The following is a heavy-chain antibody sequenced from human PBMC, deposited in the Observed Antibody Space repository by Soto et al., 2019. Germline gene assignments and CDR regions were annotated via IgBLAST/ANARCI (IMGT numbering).Heavy chain of an antibody. D-gene: IGHD4-17*01. CDR2: IAHDGHT. V-gene: IGHV4-4*02. J-gene: IGHJ4*02. Sequence: SESLTLTCDDSGGSITTIVFWTWGRQFPGRGLEGIGEIAHDGHTNYNPSLSGRVTMSVEHSNSQFSLNVASVNAADTAVYFCAGSRDYDYWGQGTLVTVSS. CDR3: AGSRDYDY. CDR1: GGSITTIVF.